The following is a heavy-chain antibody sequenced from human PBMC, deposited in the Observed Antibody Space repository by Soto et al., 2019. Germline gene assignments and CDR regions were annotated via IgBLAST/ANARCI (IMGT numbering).Heavy chain of an antibody. V-gene: IGHV3-11*01. CDR3: ARDRITIFGVVIIYYGMDV. J-gene: IGHJ6*02. D-gene: IGHD3-3*01. CDR2: ISSSGSTI. Sequence: GGSLRLSCAASGFTFSDYYMSWIRQAPGKGLEWVSYISSSGSTIYYADSVKGRFTISRDNAKNSLYLQMNSLRVEDTAVYYCARDRITIFGVVIIYYGMDVWGQGTTVTVSS. CDR1: GFTFSDYY.